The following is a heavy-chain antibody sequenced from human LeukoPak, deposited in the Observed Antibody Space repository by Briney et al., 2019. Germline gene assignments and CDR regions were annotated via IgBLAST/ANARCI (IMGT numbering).Heavy chain of an antibody. Sequence: SETLSLTCAVSGGSISSSNWWSWVRQPPGKGLEWIGEIYHSGSTNYNPSLKSRVTISVDKSKNQFSLKLSSVTAAHTAVYYCARDPRLWFGELLVYYYGMDVWGQGTTVTVSS. J-gene: IGHJ6*02. D-gene: IGHD3-10*01. V-gene: IGHV4-4*02. CDR2: IYHSGST. CDR1: GGSISSSNW. CDR3: ARDPRLWFGELLVYYYGMDV.